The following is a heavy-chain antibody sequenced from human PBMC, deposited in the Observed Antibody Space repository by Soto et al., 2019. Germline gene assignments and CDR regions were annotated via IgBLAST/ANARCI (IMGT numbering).Heavy chain of an antibody. J-gene: IGHJ5*02. CDR2: ISYDGSNK. V-gene: IGHV3-30-3*01. Sequence: LSSASCGVTLSIYAMHWVRQAPGKWLEWVAVISYDGSNKYYADSVKGRFTISRDNSKNTLYLQMNSLRAEDTAVYYCARDRACSSTSCYRSWFDPWGQGTLVTVSS. D-gene: IGHD2-2*02. CDR1: GVTLSIYA. CDR3: ARDRACSSTSCYRSWFDP.